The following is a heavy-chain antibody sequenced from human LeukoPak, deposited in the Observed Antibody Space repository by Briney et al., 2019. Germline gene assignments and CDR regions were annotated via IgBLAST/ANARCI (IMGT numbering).Heavy chain of an antibody. J-gene: IGHJ4*02. V-gene: IGHV1-2*02. CDR3: ARVSYYGSGSYYKPFDY. CDR2: INPNSGGT. Sequence: ASVKVSCKASGYTFTGYYMHWVRQAPGQGLEWMGWINPNSGGTNYAQKFQGRVTMTRDTSISTAYMELSRLRSDDTAVYYCARVSYYGSGSYYKPFDYWGQGTLVTVSS. CDR1: GYTFTGYY. D-gene: IGHD3-10*01.